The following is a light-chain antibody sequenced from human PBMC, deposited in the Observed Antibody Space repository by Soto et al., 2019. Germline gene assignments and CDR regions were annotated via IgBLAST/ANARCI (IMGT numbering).Light chain of an antibody. CDR3: QSYGSSLSYVV. V-gene: IGLV1-40*01. Sequence: QSVLTQPPSVSGAPGQRVTISCTGSSSNIGAGYDVHWYQQLPGTAPKLLIYGNSNRPSGVPDRFSGSKSGTSASLAITGLQAEDEADYYCQSYGSSLSYVVFGGGTKVTVL. J-gene: IGLJ2*01. CDR2: GNS. CDR1: SSNIGAGYD.